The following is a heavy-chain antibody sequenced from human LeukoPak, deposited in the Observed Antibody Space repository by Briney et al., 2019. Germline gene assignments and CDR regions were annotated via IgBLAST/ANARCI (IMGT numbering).Heavy chain of an antibody. CDR3: ARTRGNSFLYYYGMDV. CDR1: GGSVSSGIYS. D-gene: IGHD4-23*01. CDR2: INHSGST. V-gene: IGHV4-39*07. Sequence: SETLSLTCTVSGGSVSSGIYSWSWIRQPPGKGLEWIGEINHSGSTNYNPSLKSRVTISVDTSKNQFSLKLSSVTAADTAVYYCARTRGNSFLYYYGMDVWGQGTTVTVSS. J-gene: IGHJ6*02.